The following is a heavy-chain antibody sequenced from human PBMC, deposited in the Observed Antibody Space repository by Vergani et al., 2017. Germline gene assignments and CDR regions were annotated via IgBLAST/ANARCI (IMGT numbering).Heavy chain of an antibody. J-gene: IGHJ6*03. CDR1: GGSISGYY. CDR3: ARFDGYRLPSRGYYYCMDV. D-gene: IGHD2-2*01. CDR2: IYYSGST. Sequence: QVQLQESGPGLVKPSETLSLTCTVSGGSISGYYWSWIRQPPGKGLESIGYIYYSGSTNYNPSLKSRLTISVDPSKNQFSLKLSSVTAADTAVYYCARFDGYRLPSRGYYYCMDVWGKGTTVTVSS. V-gene: IGHV4-59*01.